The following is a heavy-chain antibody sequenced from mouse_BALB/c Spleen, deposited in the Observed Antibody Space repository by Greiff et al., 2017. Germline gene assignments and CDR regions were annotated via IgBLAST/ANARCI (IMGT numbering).Heavy chain of an antibody. CDR2: IRSKSNNYAT. V-gene: IGHV10-1*02. CDR1: GFTFNTYA. J-gene: IGHJ2*01. D-gene: IGHD1-1*01. CDR3: VSDYYGSLDY. Sequence: EVKLVESGGGLVQPKGSLKLSCAASGFTFNTYAMNWVRQAPGKGLEWVARIRSKSNNYATYYADSVKDRFTISRDDSQSMLYLQMNNLKTEDTAMYYCVSDYYGSLDYWGQGTTLTVSS.